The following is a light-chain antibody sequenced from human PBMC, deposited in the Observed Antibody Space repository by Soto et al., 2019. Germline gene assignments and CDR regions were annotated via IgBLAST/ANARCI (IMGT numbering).Light chain of an antibody. V-gene: IGLV2-14*03. Sequence: SALTQPASVSGSPGLSITISCSGTSSDVGAYKYVSWYRQHPGKALKLIIYEVSNRPSGVSSRFSGSKSGNTASLTISGLQAEDEADYFCSSYTTTSTHVFGTGTKVTVL. CDR1: SSDVGAYKY. CDR2: EVS. J-gene: IGLJ1*01. CDR3: SSYTTTSTHV.